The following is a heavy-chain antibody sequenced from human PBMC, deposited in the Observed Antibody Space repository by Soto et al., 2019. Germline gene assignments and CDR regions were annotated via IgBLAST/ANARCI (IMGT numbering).Heavy chain of an antibody. D-gene: IGHD5-12*01. V-gene: IGHV3-74*01. CDR2: LNPDGTTT. CDR1: GFTFNSYW. CDR3: ASGINSGYAGRDY. J-gene: IGHJ4*02. Sequence: EVQLVESGGGLVQPGGSLRLSCAASGFTFNSYWMHWVRQAPGKGLVWVSRLNPDGTTTNYADFVKGRFTISRDNAKNTLYLQMNSLRAEDTAVYYCASGINSGYAGRDYWGQGTLVTVSS.